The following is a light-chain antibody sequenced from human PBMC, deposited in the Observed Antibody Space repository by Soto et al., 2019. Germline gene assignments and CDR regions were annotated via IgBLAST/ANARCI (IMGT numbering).Light chain of an antibody. V-gene: IGKV3-20*01. CDR1: QTVSSNF. Sequence: IVLTQSPATLSLSPGERATLSCMASQTVSSNFLAWYQEKPGQGPRLLIYGASTRATGIPDRFSGSGSGTDFTLTISRLDPEDFAVYYCRQYGRSLGFAVGGGTKVDIK. CDR3: RQYGRSLGFA. J-gene: IGKJ4*01. CDR2: GAS.